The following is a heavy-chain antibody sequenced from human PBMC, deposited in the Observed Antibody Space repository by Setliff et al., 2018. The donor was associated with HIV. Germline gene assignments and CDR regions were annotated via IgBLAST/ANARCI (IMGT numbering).Heavy chain of an antibody. CDR1: GYSISSGYY. CDR3: ARDLVGKNYVDY. CDR2: IYHSGST. D-gene: IGHD3-16*01. Sequence: LSLTCTVSGYSISSGYYWGWIRQPPGKGLEWIANIYHSGSTYYNPSLKSRVTISLDTSKNQFSLKLSSVTAADTAVYYCARDLVGKNYVDYWGQGTLVTVSS. V-gene: IGHV4-38-2*02. J-gene: IGHJ4*02.